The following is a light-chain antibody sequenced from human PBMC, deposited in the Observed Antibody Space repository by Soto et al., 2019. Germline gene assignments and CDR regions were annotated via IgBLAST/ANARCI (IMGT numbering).Light chain of an antibody. CDR1: SSDFGGYNY. J-gene: IGLJ1*01. CDR3: CSYSSGSTPWV. V-gene: IGLV2-14*03. CDR2: DVS. Sequence: QSALTQPASVSGSPGQSITISCTGTSSDFGGYNYVSWYLHHPGKAPKLIIFDVSDRPSGISDRFSASKSGNTASLTISGLQAEDEADYYCCSYSSGSTPWVFGTGTKVTVL.